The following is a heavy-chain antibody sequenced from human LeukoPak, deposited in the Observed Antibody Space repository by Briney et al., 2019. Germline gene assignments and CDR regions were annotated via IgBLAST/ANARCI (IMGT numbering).Heavy chain of an antibody. V-gene: IGHV1-18*04. Sequence: ASVKVSCKASGYTFTSYYMHWVRQAPGQGLEWMGRISAYNGNTNYAQKLQGRVTMTTDTSTSTAYMELRSLRSDDTAVYYCARDPFPTVGATPPDAFDIWGQGTMVTVSS. CDR3: ARDPFPTVGATPPDAFDI. J-gene: IGHJ3*02. D-gene: IGHD1-26*01. CDR2: ISAYNGNT. CDR1: GYTFTSYY.